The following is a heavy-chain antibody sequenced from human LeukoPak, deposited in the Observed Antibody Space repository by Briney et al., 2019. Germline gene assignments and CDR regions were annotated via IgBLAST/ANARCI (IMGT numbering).Heavy chain of an antibody. D-gene: IGHD3-10*01. V-gene: IGHV4-34*01. J-gene: IGHJ5*02. CDR1: GGSFSGYY. CDR2: INHSGST. Sequence: SETLSLTCAVCGGSFSGYYWSWIRQPPGKGLEWIGEINHSGSTNYNPSLKSRVTISVDTSKNQFSLKLSSVTAADTAVYYCARAGWITMVRRVIWSGWFDPWGQGTLVTVSS. CDR3: ARAGWITMVRRVIWSGWFDP.